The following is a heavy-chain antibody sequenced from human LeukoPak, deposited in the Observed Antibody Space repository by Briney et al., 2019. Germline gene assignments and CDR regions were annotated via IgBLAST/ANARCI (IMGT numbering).Heavy chain of an antibody. CDR3: TRVLRQEVFDY. CDR2: IRSKAYGGTA. V-gene: IGHV3-49*04. D-gene: IGHD2-2*01. J-gene: IGHJ4*02. Sequence: GGSLRLSCTASGFTFGDYAMSWVRQAPGKGLEWVGFIRSKAYGGTAEYAASVKGRFTISRDDSKSIAYLQMNSLKTEDTAVYYCTRVLRQEVFDYWGQGTPVTVSS. CDR1: GFTFGDYA.